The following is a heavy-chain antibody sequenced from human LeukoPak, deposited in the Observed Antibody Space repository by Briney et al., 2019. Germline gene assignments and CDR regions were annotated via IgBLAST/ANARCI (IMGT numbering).Heavy chain of an antibody. D-gene: IGHD1-26*01. J-gene: IGHJ4*02. CDR3: ARRVVGSTCDY. CDR1: GYSFTNYW. Sequence: GESLKISCKGSGYSFTNYWIGWARQMPGKGLEWMGIIYPGDSETRYNPSFQGQVTISADKSINTAYPQWSSLKASDTAMYYCARRVVGSTCDYWGQGTLVTVSS. V-gene: IGHV5-51*01. CDR2: IYPGDSET.